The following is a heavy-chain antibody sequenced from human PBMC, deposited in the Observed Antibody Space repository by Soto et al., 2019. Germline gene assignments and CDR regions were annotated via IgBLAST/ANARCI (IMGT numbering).Heavy chain of an antibody. CDR1: GGTFSSYA. CDR3: ARHVPAAGYYYGMDV. J-gene: IGHJ6*04. V-gene: IGHV1-69*12. D-gene: IGHD2-2*01. CDR2: IIPIFGTA. Sequence: QVQLVQSGAEVKKPGSSVKVSCKASGGTFSSYAISWVRQAPGQGLEWMGGIIPIFGTADYAQMFQGRVTITADESTSTAYMELSSMRSEDTAVYYCARHVPAAGYYYGMDVWGKGTTVTVSS.